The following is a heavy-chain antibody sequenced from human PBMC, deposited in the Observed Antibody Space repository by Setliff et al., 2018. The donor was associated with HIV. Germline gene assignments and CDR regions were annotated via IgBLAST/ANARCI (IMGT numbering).Heavy chain of an antibody. Sequence: PGGSLRLSCAASGFTVSRFYMSWVRQAPGKGLEWVSVIYSDGSSYYADSVRGRFTISRDNYKNTPYLQMNSLRPEDTAVYYCARDSPLSHFDYWSQGILVTVSS. J-gene: IGHJ4*02. CDR2: IYSDGSS. CDR3: ARDSPLSHFDY. V-gene: IGHV3-53*01. CDR1: GFTVSRFY.